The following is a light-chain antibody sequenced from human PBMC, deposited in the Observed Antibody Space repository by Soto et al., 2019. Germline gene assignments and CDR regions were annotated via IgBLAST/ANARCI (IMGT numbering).Light chain of an antibody. CDR1: SSNIGNNY. CDR3: GTWDSSRSAVGV. Sequence: QSVLTQPPSVSAAPGQKVTISCSGSSSNIGNNYVSWYQQLPGTAPKLLIYDNNKRPSGIPDRFSGSKSGTSATLGITGLQTGAEADYYCGTWDSSRSAVGVFGGGTKLTVL. J-gene: IGLJ3*02. CDR2: DNN. V-gene: IGLV1-51*01.